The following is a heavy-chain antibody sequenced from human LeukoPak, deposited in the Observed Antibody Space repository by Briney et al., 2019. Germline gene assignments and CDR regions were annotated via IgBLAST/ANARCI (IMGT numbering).Heavy chain of an antibody. CDR1: GFTFSSYG. V-gene: IGHV3-30*03. CDR3: ARDLQLLGLVY. J-gene: IGHJ4*02. D-gene: IGHD2-2*01. CDR2: ISYDGSNK. Sequence: GGSLRLSCAASGFTFSSYGMHWVRQAPGKGLEWVAVISYDGSNKFHADSVKGRFTVSRDNSKYTLYLQMNSLRAEDTAVYYCARDLQLLGLVYWGQGTLVTVSS.